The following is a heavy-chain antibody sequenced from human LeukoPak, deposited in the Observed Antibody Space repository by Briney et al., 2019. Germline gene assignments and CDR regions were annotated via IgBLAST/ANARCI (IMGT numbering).Heavy chain of an antibody. Sequence: GGSLRLSCAASGFTFDDYAMHWVRQAPGKGLEWVSGISWNSGSIGYADSVKGRFTISRDNAKNSLYLQMNSLRAEDTALYYCAKGGHYYDSSGSKLLFPPSDYWGQGTLVTVSS. CDR1: GFTFDDYA. CDR2: ISWNSGSI. J-gene: IGHJ4*02. V-gene: IGHV3-9*01. CDR3: AKGGHYYDSSGSKLLFPPSDY. D-gene: IGHD3-22*01.